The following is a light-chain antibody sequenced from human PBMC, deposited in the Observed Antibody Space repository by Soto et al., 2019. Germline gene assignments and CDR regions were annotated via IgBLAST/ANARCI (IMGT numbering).Light chain of an antibody. CDR2: DAS. Sequence: EIVMTQSPAILSVSPGETATLSCRASQNVFNNLAWYQQKPGQAPRLLIYDASNRATGIPARFSGSGSGTDFTLTISSLEPEDFAVYYCQQRSNWPRTFGQGTKVDIK. J-gene: IGKJ1*01. CDR1: QNVFNN. CDR3: QQRSNWPRT. V-gene: IGKV3-11*01.